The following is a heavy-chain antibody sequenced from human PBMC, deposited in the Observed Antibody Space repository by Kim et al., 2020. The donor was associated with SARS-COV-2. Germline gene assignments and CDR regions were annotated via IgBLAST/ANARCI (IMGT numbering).Heavy chain of an antibody. V-gene: IGHV4-34*01. CDR1: GGSFSGYY. D-gene: IGHD3-22*01. J-gene: IGHJ3*02. CDR2: INHSGST. CDR3: AREPDSSGYLPPSDAFDI. Sequence: SETLSLTCAVYGGSFSGYYWSWIRQPPGKGLEWIGEINHSGSTNYNPSLKSRVTISVDTSKNQFSLKLSSVTAADTAVYYCAREPDSSGYLPPSDAFDIWGQGTMVTVSS.